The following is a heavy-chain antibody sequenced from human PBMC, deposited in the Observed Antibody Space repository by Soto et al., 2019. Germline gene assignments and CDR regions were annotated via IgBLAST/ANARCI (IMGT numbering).Heavy chain of an antibody. CDR2: IGTAGDT. V-gene: IGHV3-13*01. CDR1: GFTFSSYD. CDR3: ARGSRVTTVTTAFDY. J-gene: IGHJ4*02. Sequence: GGSLRLSCAASGFTFSSYDMHWVRQATGKGLEWVSAIGTAGDTYYPGSVKGRFTISRENAKNSLYLQMNSLRAGDTAVYYCARGSRVTTVTTAFDYWGQGTLVTVSS. D-gene: IGHD4-17*01.